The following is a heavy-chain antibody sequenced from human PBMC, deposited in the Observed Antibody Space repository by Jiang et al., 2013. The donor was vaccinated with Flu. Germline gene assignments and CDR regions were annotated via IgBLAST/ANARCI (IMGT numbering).Heavy chain of an antibody. D-gene: IGHD2-21*01. Sequence: GIIYPGDSDTRYSPSFQGQVTISADKSISTAYLQWSSLKASDTAMYYCARHEAYSTRSDYWGQGTLVTVSS. V-gene: IGHV5-51*01. CDR3: ARHEAYSTRSDY. J-gene: IGHJ4*02. CDR2: IYPGDSDT.